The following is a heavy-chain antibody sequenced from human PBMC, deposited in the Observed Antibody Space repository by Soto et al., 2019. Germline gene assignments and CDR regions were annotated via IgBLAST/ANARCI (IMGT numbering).Heavy chain of an antibody. V-gene: IGHV1-69*02. D-gene: IGHD3-3*01. CDR2: IIPILGIA. CDR3: ARGPFLMCFYDYVASYYYMDV. Sequence: SVKVSCKASGGTFSSYTISWVRQAPGQGLEWMGRIIPILGIANYAQKFQGRVTITADKSTSTAYMELSSLRSEDTAVYYCARGPFLMCFYDYVASYYYMDVWGKGTTVTVSS. J-gene: IGHJ6*03. CDR1: GGTFSSYT.